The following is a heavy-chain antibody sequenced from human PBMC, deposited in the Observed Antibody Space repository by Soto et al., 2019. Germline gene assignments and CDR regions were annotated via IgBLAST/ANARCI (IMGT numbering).Heavy chain of an antibody. Sequence: GRFLRHSCSASGLTFSSYAMHWVSKDPGKGLEYVSAISSNGGSTYYADSVKGRFTISRDNSKNTLYLQMSSLRAEDTAVYYCVKEEGVFLEWLLPNYYYVMDVLGQGTTVTVSS. V-gene: IGHV3-64D*08. D-gene: IGHD3-3*01. CDR2: ISSNGGST. CDR3: VKEEGVFLEWLLPNYYYVMDV. CDR1: GLTFSSYA. J-gene: IGHJ6*02.